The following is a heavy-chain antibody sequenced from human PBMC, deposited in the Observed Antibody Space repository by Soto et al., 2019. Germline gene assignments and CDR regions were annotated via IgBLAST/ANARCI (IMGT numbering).Heavy chain of an antibody. CDR2: IYYSGST. J-gene: IGHJ5*02. CDR1: GGSISSYY. Sequence: SETLSLTCTVSGGSISSYYWSWILQPPGKGLEWIGYIYYSGSTNYNPSLKSRVTISVDTSKNQFSLKLSSVTAADTAVYYCARETLKGVGATRISWFDPWGQGTLVTVAS. V-gene: IGHV4-59*01. CDR3: ARETLKGVGATRISWFDP. D-gene: IGHD1-26*01.